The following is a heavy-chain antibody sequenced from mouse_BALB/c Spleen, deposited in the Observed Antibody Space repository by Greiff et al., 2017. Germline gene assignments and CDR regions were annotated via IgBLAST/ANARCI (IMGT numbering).Heavy chain of an antibody. CDR1: GYAFSSYW. D-gene: IGHD2-14*01. Sequence: QVQLKQSGAELVRPGSSVKISCKASGYAFSSYWMNWVKQRPGQGLEWIGQIYPGDGDTNYNGKFKGKATLTADKSSSTAYMQLSSLTSEDSAVYFCARGYRYDDYFDYWGQGTTLTVSS. CDR2: IYPGDGDT. J-gene: IGHJ2*01. V-gene: IGHV1-80*01. CDR3: ARGYRYDDYFDY.